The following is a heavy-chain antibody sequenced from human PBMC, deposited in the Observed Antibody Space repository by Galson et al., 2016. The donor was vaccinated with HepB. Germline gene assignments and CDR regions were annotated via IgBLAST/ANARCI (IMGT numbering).Heavy chain of an antibody. D-gene: IGHD3-16*02. J-gene: IGHJ6*02. CDR1: GFTFSESS. Sequence: SLRLSCATSGFTFSESSINWVRLASGKGLEWLGLIRSSTDSYATSYTQPVKGKITISTDDSKNTAYLQMNSLKTEDTDVYFCARQMGNRLDFYYYSGMAVWGQGTTVTVSS. CDR3: ARQMGNRLDFYYYSGMAV. CDR2: IRSSTDSYAT. V-gene: IGHV3-73*01.